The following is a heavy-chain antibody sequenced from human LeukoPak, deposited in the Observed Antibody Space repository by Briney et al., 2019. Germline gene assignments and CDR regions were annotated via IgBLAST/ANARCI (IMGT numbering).Heavy chain of an antibody. CDR2: LNPNSGCT. Sequence: ASVKVSCKASGYTFTGDYMHWVRQAPGQGLEWMGWLNPNSGCTNYAQKFQGRVTMMRDTSISTAYMELSRLRSDDTAVYYCARGTYYDSSGYAYWGQGTLVTVSS. D-gene: IGHD3-22*01. V-gene: IGHV1-2*02. J-gene: IGHJ4*02. CDR3: ARGTYYDSSGYAY. CDR1: GYTFTGDY.